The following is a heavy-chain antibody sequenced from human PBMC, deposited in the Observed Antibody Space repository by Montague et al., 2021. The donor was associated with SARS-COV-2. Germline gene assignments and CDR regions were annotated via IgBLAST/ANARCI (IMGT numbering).Heavy chain of an antibody. V-gene: IGHV2-70*01. CDR3: ARIRDYDILTGSYSGFDY. CDR2: IDWDDDK. J-gene: IGHJ4*02. CDR1: GFSLSTSGMC. D-gene: IGHD3-9*01. Sequence: PALVKPTQTLTLTCTFSGFSLSTSGMCVSWIRQPPGKALEWLALIDWDDDKCYSTSLKTRLTISKDTSKNQVVLTMTNVDPVDTATYYCARIRDYDILTGSYSGFDYWGQGTLVTVSS.